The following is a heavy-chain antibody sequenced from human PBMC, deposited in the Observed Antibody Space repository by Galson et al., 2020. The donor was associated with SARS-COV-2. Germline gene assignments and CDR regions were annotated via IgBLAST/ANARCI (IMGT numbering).Heavy chain of an antibody. CDR1: GGSISSYY. D-gene: IGHD4-17*01. V-gene: IGHV4-59*08. CDR2: IYYSGST. CDR3: AKLTTVTTGLFYYYYGMDV. J-gene: IGHJ6*02. Sequence: SQTLSLTCTVSGGSISSYYWSWIRQPPGKGLEWIGYIYYSGSTNYNPSLKSRVTISVDTSKNQFSLKLSSVTAADTAVYYCAKLTTVTTGLFYYYYGMDVWGQGTTVTVSS.